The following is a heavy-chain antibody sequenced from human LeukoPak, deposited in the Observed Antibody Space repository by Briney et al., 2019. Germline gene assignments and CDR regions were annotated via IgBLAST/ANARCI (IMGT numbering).Heavy chain of an antibody. D-gene: IGHD3-10*01. CDR1: GFTFSKYS. CDR2: ISGSGGGP. Sequence: GALRPSCAASGFTFSKYSPSWGRHAPGKGVGWGSGISGSGGGPYYADSLKGRLTISSDNSKNTLFLQMNSLRADDHTVYYCAGDRDGTGNCPIDYWGEGTLVIVSS. CDR3: AGDRDGTGNCPIDY. J-gene: IGHJ4*02. V-gene: IGHV3-23*01.